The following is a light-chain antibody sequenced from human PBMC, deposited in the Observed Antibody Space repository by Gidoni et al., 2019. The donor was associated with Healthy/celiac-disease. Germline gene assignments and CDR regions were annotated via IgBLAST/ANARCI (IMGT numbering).Light chain of an antibody. CDR3: MQALQTPNT. J-gene: IGKJ2*01. CDR2: LGS. CDR1: QSILHSNGYNY. V-gene: IGKV2-28*01. Sequence: DIVMTQSPLSLPVPPGEPASISCRPSQSILHSNGYNYLDWDLQKPGQSPQLLIYLGSNRASGVPDRFSGSGSGTDFTLKISRVEAEDVGVYYCMQALQTPNTFGQGTKLEIK.